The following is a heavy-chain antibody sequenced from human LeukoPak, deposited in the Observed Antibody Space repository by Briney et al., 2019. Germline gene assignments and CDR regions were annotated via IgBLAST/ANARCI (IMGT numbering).Heavy chain of an antibody. D-gene: IGHD3-3*01. J-gene: IGHJ4*02. CDR2: ISAYNGNT. CDR1: GYTFTSYG. V-gene: IGHV1-18*01. Sequence: ASVKVSCKASGYTFTSYGTCWVRQAPGQGLEWMGWISAYNGNTNYAQKLQGRVTMTTDTSTSTAYMELRSLRSDDTAVYYCARDPDFWSGYLTESDYWGQGTLVTVSS. CDR3: ARDPDFWSGYLTESDY.